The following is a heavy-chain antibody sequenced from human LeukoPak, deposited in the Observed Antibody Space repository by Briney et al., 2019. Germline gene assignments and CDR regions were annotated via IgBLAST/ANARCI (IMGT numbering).Heavy chain of an antibody. J-gene: IGHJ5*02. CDR3: ARWGSSTSCYDP. Sequence: ASVKVSCKASGYTFTSYDINWVRQATGQGLEWIGWMNPNSGNTGHAQKFQGRVTMTRNTSISTAYMELSSLRSEDTAVYYCARWGSSTSCYDPWGQGTLVSVSS. D-gene: IGHD2-2*01. CDR1: GYTFTSYD. CDR2: MNPNSGNT. V-gene: IGHV1-8*01.